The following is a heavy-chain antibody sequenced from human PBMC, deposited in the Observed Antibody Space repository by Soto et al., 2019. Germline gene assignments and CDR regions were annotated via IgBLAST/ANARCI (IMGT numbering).Heavy chain of an antibody. CDR1: GYSFTSYW. D-gene: IGHD3-10*01. J-gene: IGHJ3*02. Sequence: GESLKISCKGSGYSFTSYWIGWVRQMPGKGLEWMGIIYPGDSDTRYSPSFQGQVTISADKSISTAYLQWGSLKASDTAMYYCARPQAGETDAFDIWGQGTMVTVSS. V-gene: IGHV5-51*01. CDR3: ARPQAGETDAFDI. CDR2: IYPGDSDT.